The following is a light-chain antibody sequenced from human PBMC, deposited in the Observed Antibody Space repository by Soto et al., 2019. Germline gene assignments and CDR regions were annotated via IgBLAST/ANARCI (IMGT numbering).Light chain of an antibody. CDR1: QGISSY. CDR2: AAS. V-gene: IGKV1-8*01. Sequence: AIRMTQSPSSLSASTGDRVTITCRASQGISSYLAWYQQKPGKAPKLLIYAASTLQSGVPSRFSGSGSGPDFTLTIRCLQSEDFATYYCQQYYSYPMYTFGQGTKLEIK. J-gene: IGKJ2*01. CDR3: QQYYSYPMYT.